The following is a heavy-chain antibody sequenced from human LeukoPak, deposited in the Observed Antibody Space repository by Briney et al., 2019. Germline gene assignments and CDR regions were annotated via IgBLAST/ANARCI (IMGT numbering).Heavy chain of an antibody. CDR2: IYYSGST. J-gene: IGHJ4*02. V-gene: IGHV4-59*08. Sequence: PSETLSLTCTVSGGFITSYYWSWIRQPPGKGLEWIGYIYYSGSTNYNPSFKSRVTISVDTSKNQFSLNANSVTAADTAVYYCARRNYYDSTFHDYWGKGILVTVSS. CDR3: ARRNYYDSTFHDY. D-gene: IGHD3-22*01. CDR1: GGFITSYY.